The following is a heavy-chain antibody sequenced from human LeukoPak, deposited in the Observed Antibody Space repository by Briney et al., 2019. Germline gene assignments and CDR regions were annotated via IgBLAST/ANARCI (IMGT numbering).Heavy chain of an antibody. D-gene: IGHD3-16*01. CDR3: ARNVRGGSTYLDY. CDR1: GDSISNYF. V-gene: IGHV4-4*07. CDR2: IYSSGTT. J-gene: IGHJ4*02. Sequence: SETPSLTCTVSGDSISNYFWTWIRQPAGKGLEWIGRIYSSGTTNYNPSLKSRVTMSVDTSKNQFSLKLSSVTAADTAVYYCARNVRGGSTYLDYWGQGTLVTVSS.